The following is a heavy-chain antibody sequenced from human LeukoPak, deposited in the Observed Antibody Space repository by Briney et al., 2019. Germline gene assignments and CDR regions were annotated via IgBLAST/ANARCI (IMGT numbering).Heavy chain of an antibody. CDR3: VRVAVAGNLNNWFDP. V-gene: IGHV3-53*01. Sequence: GGSLRLSCAASGFTVSSNHMSWVRQAPGKGLEWVSIIYAGDTTYYADSVKGRFTISRDNSKNTLYLQMNSLRAEDTAVYYCVRVAVAGNLNNWFDPWGQGTLVTVSS. CDR1: GFTVSSNH. D-gene: IGHD6-19*01. CDR2: IYAGDTT. J-gene: IGHJ5*02.